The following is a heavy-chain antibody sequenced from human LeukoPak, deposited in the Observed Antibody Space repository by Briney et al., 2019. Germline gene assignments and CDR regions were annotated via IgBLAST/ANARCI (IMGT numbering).Heavy chain of an antibody. D-gene: IGHD3-10*01. CDR3: ARANMVRGVGSFFDRNWFDP. J-gene: IGHJ5*02. CDR2: INPNSVGT. CDR1: GYTFTGYY. V-gene: IGHV1-2*02. Sequence: ASVKVSCKASGYTFTGYYMHWVRQAPGQGLEWMGWINPNSVGTNYAQKVQGRVTINRDTSIRTADMALRRLRSDDTAVYYCARANMVRGVGSFFDRNWFDPWGQGTLVTVSS.